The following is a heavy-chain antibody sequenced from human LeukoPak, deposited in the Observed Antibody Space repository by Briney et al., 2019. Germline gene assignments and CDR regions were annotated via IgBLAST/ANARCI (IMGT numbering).Heavy chain of an antibody. D-gene: IGHD2-8*01. CDR1: GFTFSSYG. Sequence: PGRPLRFSCAASGFTFSSYGMHWLRQAPGKGVEWVAVIWYDGSNKYYADSVKGRFTISRDNSKNTLYLQMNSLRAEDTAVYYCARDLNIVLMVYAAPALGMDVWGQGTTVTVSS. V-gene: IGHV3-33*01. CDR2: IWYDGSNK. CDR3: ARDLNIVLMVYAAPALGMDV. J-gene: IGHJ6*02.